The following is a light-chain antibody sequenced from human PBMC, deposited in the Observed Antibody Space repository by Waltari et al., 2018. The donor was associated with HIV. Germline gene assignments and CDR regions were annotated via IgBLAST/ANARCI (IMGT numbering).Light chain of an antibody. CDR1: SSGVGRYNL. CDR3: CSYAGSSTSYG. Sequence: QSALTQPASVSGSPGQSITISCTGTSSGVGRYNLVSWYQQHPGKAPKLIIYEVSKRPSGVSNRFSGSKSGNTASLTISGLQAEDEADYYCCSYAGSSTSYGFGTGTKVTVL. CDR2: EVS. J-gene: IGLJ1*01. V-gene: IGLV2-23*02.